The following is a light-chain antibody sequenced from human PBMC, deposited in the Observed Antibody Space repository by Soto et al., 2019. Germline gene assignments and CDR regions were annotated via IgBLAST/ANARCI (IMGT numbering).Light chain of an antibody. CDR3: SSYRSSSASVV. CDR2: DAT. Sequence: QSALTQPASVSGSPGQSITISCTGTSSDVGGYDFVSWYQQHPGKAPKLMIYDATHRSSGISDRFSGSKSGSTASLTISGLQAEDEADYYCSSYRSSSASVVFGGGTTLTVL. V-gene: IGLV2-14*03. CDR1: SSDVGGYDF. J-gene: IGLJ2*01.